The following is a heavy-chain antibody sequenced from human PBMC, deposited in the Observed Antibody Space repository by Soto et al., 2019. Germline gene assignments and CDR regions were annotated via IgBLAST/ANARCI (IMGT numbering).Heavy chain of an antibody. J-gene: IGHJ6*02. V-gene: IGHV1-69*13. CDR2: IIPIFGTA. CDR3: AREASTNYYYYYGMDV. CDR1: GGTFSSYA. Sequence: SVKVSCQASGGTFSSYAIIWVRQAPGQGLEWMGGIIPIFGTANYAQKFQGRVTITADESTSTAYMELSSLRSEDTAVYYCAREASTNYYYYYGMDVWGQGTTVTVSS.